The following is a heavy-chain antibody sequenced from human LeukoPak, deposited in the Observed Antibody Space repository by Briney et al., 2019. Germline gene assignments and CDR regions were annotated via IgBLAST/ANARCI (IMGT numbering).Heavy chain of an antibody. CDR2: ISSSGSGT. CDR3: AKDGGRSSGWYRGHDAFDI. CDR1: GFTFSTYA. D-gene: IGHD6-19*01. V-gene: IGHV3-23*01. Sequence: GGSLRLSCAASGFTFSTYAMSWVRQAPGKGLEWVSAISSSGSGTYYADSVKGRFTISRDDSKNTLYLQMNSLRAEDTAVYYCAKDGGRSSGWYRGHDAFDIWGQGTMVTVSS. J-gene: IGHJ3*02.